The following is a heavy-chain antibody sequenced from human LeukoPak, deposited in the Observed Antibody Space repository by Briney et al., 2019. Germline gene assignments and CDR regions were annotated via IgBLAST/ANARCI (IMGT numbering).Heavy chain of an antibody. Sequence: PGGSLRLSCAASGFTFSSYAMTWVRQAPGKGLEWVSSIYNTGATHYAESVKGRFTISRDNSKNTLFLQMNSLRAEDMAVYYCARIEWERLGRAFDIWGQETMVTVSS. D-gene: IGHD1-26*01. V-gene: IGHV3-23*05. J-gene: IGHJ3*02. CDR3: ARIEWERLGRAFDI. CDR1: GFTFSSYA. CDR2: IYNTGAT.